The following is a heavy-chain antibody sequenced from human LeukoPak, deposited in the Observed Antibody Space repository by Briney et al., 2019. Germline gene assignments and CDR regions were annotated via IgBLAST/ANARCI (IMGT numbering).Heavy chain of an antibody. D-gene: IGHD3-22*01. CDR2: ISSSSSYI. Sequence: GGSLRLSCAASGFTFSSYSMTWVRQAPGKGLEWVSSISSSSSYIYYADSVKGRFTISRDNAKNSLYLQMNSLRAEDTAVYYCARENKDSSGYYPRTWFDPWGQGTLVTVSS. V-gene: IGHV3-21*01. CDR3: ARENKDSSGYYPRTWFDP. CDR1: GFTFSSYS. J-gene: IGHJ5*02.